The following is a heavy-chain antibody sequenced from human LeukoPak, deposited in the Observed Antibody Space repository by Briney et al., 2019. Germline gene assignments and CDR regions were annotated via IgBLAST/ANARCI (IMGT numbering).Heavy chain of an antibody. Sequence: SETLSLTCTVSGDSINSGSYYWSWIRQPAGKGLEWIGRIYSSGRTNYNPSLKSRVTISIDTSKNQFSLRLSSVTAADTAVYYCARVFDSGSQAYFYYMDVWGKGTTVTIFS. V-gene: IGHV4-61*02. CDR2: IYSSGRT. D-gene: IGHD3-10*01. CDR3: ARVFDSGSQAYFYYMDV. J-gene: IGHJ6*03. CDR1: GDSINSGSYY.